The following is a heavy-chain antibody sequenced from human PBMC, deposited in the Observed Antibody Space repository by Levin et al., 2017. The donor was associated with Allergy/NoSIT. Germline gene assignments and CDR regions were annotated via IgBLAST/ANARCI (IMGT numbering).Heavy chain of an antibody. CDR2: INSDGTIT. J-gene: IGHJ3*02. CDR3: ARDMAHYDILTGYQYSSDGFDS. CDR1: GFTFSSYW. D-gene: IGHD3-9*01. Sequence: GESLKISCAVSGFTFSSYWMHWVRQAPGKGLVWVSRINSDGTITNYADSVKGRFTISRDNAKNTLYLQMNSLRAEDTAVYYCARDMAHYDILTGYQYSSDGFDSWGQGTMVTVSS. V-gene: IGHV3-74*01.